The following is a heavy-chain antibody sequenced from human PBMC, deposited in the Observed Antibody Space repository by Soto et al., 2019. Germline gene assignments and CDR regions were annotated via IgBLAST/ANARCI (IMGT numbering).Heavy chain of an antibody. D-gene: IGHD3-3*01. Sequence: QVQLAQSGAEVKKPGASGKVSCKASGYTFTSYAMHWVRQAPGQRLEWMGWINAGNGNTKYSQKFQGRVTITRDTSASTAYMELSSLRSEDTAVYYCARELWSGYFNDAFDICGQGTMVTVSS. CDR1: GYTFTSYA. CDR3: ARELWSGYFNDAFDI. V-gene: IGHV1-3*01. J-gene: IGHJ3*02. CDR2: INAGNGNT.